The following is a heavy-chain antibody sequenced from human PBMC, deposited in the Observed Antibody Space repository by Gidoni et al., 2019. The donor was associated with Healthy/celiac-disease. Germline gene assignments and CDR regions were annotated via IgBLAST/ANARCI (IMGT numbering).Heavy chain of an antibody. V-gene: IGHV5-51*03. CDR1: GYSFTSYW. CDR2: IYPGDSDT. CDR3: ARLGIVVVPAAIDWFDP. D-gene: IGHD2-2*02. J-gene: IGHJ5*02. Sequence: EVQLVQSGAAVTKPGASLKISCTGSGYSFTSYWIGWVRQMHGKGLEWMVIIYPGDSDTRYSPSFQGQVTISADKSISTAYLQWSSLKASDTAMYYCARLGIVVVPAAIDWFDPWGQGTLVTVSS.